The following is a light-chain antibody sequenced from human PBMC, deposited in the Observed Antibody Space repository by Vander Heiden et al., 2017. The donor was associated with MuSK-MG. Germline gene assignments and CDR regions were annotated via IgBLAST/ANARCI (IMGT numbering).Light chain of an antibody. CDR3: QQYNNCPPTIL. Sequence: EIVMTQSPATLSVSPGERATLSCRASQSVSSNLAWYQQKPGQAPRLLIYGASTRATGIPARFSGSGSGTEFTLTISSLQSEDFAVYYCQQYNNCPPTILFGPGTKVDIK. V-gene: IGKV3-15*01. J-gene: IGKJ3*01. CDR2: GAS. CDR1: QSVSSN.